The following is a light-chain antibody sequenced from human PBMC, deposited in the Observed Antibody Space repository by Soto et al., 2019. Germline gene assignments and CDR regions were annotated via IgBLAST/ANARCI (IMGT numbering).Light chain of an antibody. V-gene: IGLV2-14*01. J-gene: IGLJ1*01. CDR3: SSYTTNTTLV. CDR1: TSDVGNYNY. Sequence: QSALAQPASVSGSPGQSITISCTGTTSDVGNYNYVSWLQQHPGKPPKLMIYEVTNRPSGVSNRFSGSKAGITASLTISGLQAEDEADYYCSSYTTNTTLVFGTGPKVTV. CDR2: EVT.